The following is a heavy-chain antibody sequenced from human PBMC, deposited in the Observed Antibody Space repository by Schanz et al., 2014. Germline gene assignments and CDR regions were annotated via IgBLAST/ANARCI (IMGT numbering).Heavy chain of an antibody. D-gene: IGHD3-10*01. CDR3: ARSEMDRGVIWGY. V-gene: IGHV3-11*04. J-gene: IGHJ4*02. CDR2: VSSYDTTV. CDR1: GFTFADYY. Sequence: QVQLLESGGGLFKPGGSLRLSCAGSGFTFADYYMTWIRQAPGKGLEWISYVSSYDTTVSYADSVKGRFTISRDNAKNSVYLQMNSLRVEDTAVYYCARSEMDRGVIWGYWGQGTLVTVSS.